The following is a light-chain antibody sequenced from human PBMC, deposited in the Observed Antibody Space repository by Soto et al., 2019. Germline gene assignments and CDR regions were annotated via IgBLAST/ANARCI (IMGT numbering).Light chain of an antibody. V-gene: IGLV2-14*01. Sequence: QSVLAQPASVSGSPGQSMTISCTGTSSDVGGYHYVSWYQLLPGKAPKLILFEVSIRPSGVSYRFSGSKSGNTASLTISGLQAEDEADYFCSSYSISTAYLFGTGTKVTVL. CDR2: EVS. CDR3: SSYSISTAYL. J-gene: IGLJ1*01. CDR1: SSDVGGYHY.